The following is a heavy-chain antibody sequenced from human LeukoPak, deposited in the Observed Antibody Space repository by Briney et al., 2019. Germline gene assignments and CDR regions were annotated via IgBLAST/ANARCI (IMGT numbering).Heavy chain of an antibody. Sequence: GGSLRLSCAASGFTFSDYWMHWVRQAPGKGPVWVSRIKTDGSDTSYADSVKGRFTISRDNAMNTLYVQMNSLRVEDTAVYYCARGLRNDYGDYGPDYWGQGTLVTVSS. CDR3: ARGLRNDYGDYGPDY. D-gene: IGHD4-17*01. CDR2: IKTDGSDT. J-gene: IGHJ4*02. V-gene: IGHV3-74*01. CDR1: GFTFSDYW.